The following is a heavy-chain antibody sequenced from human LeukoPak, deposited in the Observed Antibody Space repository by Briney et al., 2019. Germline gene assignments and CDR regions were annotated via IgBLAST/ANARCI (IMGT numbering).Heavy chain of an antibody. J-gene: IGHJ4*02. CDR3: AREDGYCSGGDCYSYFDS. Sequence: GGSLRLSCAASGFTFSHYWMSWVRQAPGKGLEWVAYIKKTGSETYCVDSVKGRFTITRDNTRNSLFLQMYNLRVEDTAVYFCAREDGYCSGGDCYSYFDSWGQGTLVTVSS. CDR2: IKKTGSET. V-gene: IGHV3-7*01. D-gene: IGHD2-15*01. CDR1: GFTFSHYW.